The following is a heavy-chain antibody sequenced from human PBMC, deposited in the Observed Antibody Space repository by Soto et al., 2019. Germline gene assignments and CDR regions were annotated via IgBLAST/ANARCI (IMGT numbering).Heavy chain of an antibody. CDR2: IYYSGST. J-gene: IGHJ4*02. CDR1: GGSVSSGSYY. CDR3: ARGIVGAKTFDY. V-gene: IGHV4-61*01. D-gene: IGHD1-26*01. Sequence: QVQLQESGPGLVKPSETLSLTCTVSGGSVSSGSYYWSWIRQPPGKGLEWIGYIYYSGSTNYNPCLKSRVTISVDTSKNQFSLKVSSVTAADTAVYYCARGIVGAKTFDYWGQGTLVTVSS.